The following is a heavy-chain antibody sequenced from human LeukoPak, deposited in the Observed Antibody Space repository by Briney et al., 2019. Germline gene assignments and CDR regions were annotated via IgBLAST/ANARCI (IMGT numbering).Heavy chain of an antibody. J-gene: IGHJ4*02. D-gene: IGHD1-26*01. Sequence: PSGTLSLTCAVSGAPITYYWSWVRQSPGKGLEWIGEVHRDGYTNYNPSLKSRVTISVDTSKNQFSLKLSSVTAADTAVYYCARGGWELLYWGQGTLVTVSS. V-gene: IGHV4-4*02. CDR2: VHRDGYT. CDR1: GAPITYY. CDR3: ARGGWELLY.